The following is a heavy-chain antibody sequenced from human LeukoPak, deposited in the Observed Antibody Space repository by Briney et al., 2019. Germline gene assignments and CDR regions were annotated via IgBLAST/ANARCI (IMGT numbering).Heavy chain of an antibody. J-gene: IGHJ4*02. V-gene: IGHV3-23*01. CDR2: ISCSGGST. CDR3: AKGTDGSGRPRGGFDY. CDR1: GFTFTNYA. D-gene: IGHD3-22*01. Sequence: GGSLRLSCTASGFTFTNYAMSWVRQAPPPRLEPASPISCSGGSTYYADSVKGRFTIPKDTSKNTLYLQMNSLRAEDTAAYYCAKGTDGSGRPRGGFDYWGQGTLVTVSS.